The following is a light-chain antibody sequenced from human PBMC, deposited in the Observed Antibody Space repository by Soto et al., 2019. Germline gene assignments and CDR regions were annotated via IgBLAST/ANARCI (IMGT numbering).Light chain of an antibody. CDR2: TAS. Sequence: DIQMTQSPSYLSASVGDRVTITCQASQDSNRYLNWYQQKPGKAPKLLIYTASSLQSGVPSRFSGSGSGTDFTLTINGLQPEDFATYYCQQAASFPITFGQGTRLEIK. V-gene: IGKV1-12*01. CDR3: QQAASFPIT. CDR1: QDSNRY. J-gene: IGKJ5*01.